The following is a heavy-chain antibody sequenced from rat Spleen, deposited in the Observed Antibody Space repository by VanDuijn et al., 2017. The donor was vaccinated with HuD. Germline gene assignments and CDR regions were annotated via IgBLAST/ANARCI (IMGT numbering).Heavy chain of an antibody. Sequence: EVQLVESDGGLVQPGRFLKLSCAASGFTFSDYYMAWVRQAPTKGLEWVATISYDGSSTYYRDSVKGRFTISRDNAKSTLYLQMNSLRSEDTATYYCARHTRVWWFAYWGQGTLVTVSS. J-gene: IGHJ3*01. CDR2: ISYDGSST. V-gene: IGHV5-29*01. CDR1: GFTFSDYY. CDR3: ARHTRVWWFAY. D-gene: IGHD1-11*01.